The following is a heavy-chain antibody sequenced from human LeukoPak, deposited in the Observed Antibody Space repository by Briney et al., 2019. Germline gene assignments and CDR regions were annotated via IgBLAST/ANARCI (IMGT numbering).Heavy chain of an antibody. Sequence: GGSLRLSCAAPGFTFSSYWMSWGRQAPGKGLEWGANIKQDGSEKYYVDSVKGRFTISRDNAQNSLYLQMNSLRAEDTAVYYCALKPTGPYYFDNWGQGTLVTVSS. CDR3: ALKPTGPYYFDN. D-gene: IGHD1-14*01. J-gene: IGHJ4*02. CDR1: GFTFSSYW. V-gene: IGHV3-7*01. CDR2: IKQDGSEK.